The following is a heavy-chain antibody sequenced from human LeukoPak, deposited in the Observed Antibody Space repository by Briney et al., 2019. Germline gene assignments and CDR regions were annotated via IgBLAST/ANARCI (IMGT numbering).Heavy chain of an antibody. CDR2: INWNGGST. V-gene: IGHV3-20*04. CDR1: GFTSDDYG. CDR3: ARSPADYDSSGY. Sequence: GGSLRLSCAASGFTSDDYGMSWVRQAPGKGLEWVSGINWNGGSTGYADSAKGRFTISRDNAKNSLYLQMNSLRAEDTALYYCARSPADYDSSGYWGQGTLVTVSS. J-gene: IGHJ4*02. D-gene: IGHD3-22*01.